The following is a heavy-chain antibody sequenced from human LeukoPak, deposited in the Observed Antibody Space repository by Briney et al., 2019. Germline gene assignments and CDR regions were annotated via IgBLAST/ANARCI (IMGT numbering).Heavy chain of an antibody. D-gene: IGHD2-21*02. Sequence: GGPLRFSCAPPGFTLSRYGMIWVRQAPGKGLKWVANIKQDGSVKYYVDSVKGRFTISRDNAKNSLYLQMNSLRAEDTAVYYCARDLLGDGWFDPWGQGTLVTVSS. J-gene: IGHJ5*02. CDR2: IKQDGSVK. V-gene: IGHV3-7*01. CDR3: ARDLLGDGWFDP. CDR1: GFTLSRYG.